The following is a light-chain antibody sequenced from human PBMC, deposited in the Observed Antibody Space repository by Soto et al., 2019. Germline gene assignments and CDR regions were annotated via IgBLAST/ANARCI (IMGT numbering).Light chain of an antibody. CDR3: QHSYITPRYT. CDR1: QSISSH. V-gene: IGKV1-39*01. J-gene: IGKJ2*01. CDR2: ASY. Sequence: DIQITQSPSSLSASVGDRVTITCRASQSISSHLNWYQHKPGRPPRLLIFASYILEGGVPSRFSGSGSDTYFTLTIDSLQPEDVATYYCQHSYITPRYTSGQGTKVEI.